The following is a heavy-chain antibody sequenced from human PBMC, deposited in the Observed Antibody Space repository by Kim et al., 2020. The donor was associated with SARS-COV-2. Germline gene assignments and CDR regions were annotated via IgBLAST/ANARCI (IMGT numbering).Heavy chain of an antibody. CDR3: AKESGSGSYYAWTYYYYGMDV. CDR2: ISYDGSNK. V-gene: IGHV3-30*18. J-gene: IGHJ6*02. CDR1: GFTFSSYG. Sequence: GGSLRLSCAASGFTFSSYGMHWVRQAPGKGLEGVAVISYDGSNKYYADSVKGRFTISRDNSKNTLYLQMTSLRAEDTAVYYCAKESGSGSYYAWTYYYYGMDVWGQGTTVTVSS. D-gene: IGHD3-10*01.